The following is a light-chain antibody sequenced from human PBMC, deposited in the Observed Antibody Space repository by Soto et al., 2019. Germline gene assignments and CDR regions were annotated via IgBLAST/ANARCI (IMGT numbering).Light chain of an antibody. CDR3: QQYYNWPPQYT. CDR1: QSLSST. J-gene: IGKJ2*01. CDR2: DVS. V-gene: IGKV3-15*01. Sequence: EIVMTQSPGTLSVSPGERVTLSCRASQSLSSTLACYQQKPGQAPRRLICDVSTRATGIPARFSGSGSGAEFTLTISSRQSEDVAGYFCQQYYNWPPQYTFGQGTKLQI.